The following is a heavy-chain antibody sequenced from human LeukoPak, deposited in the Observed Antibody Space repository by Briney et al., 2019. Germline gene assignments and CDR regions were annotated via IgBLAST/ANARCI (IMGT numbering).Heavy chain of an antibody. CDR1: GYNFRDYY. D-gene: IGHD6-13*01. CDR3: ARGAEAETSPLDF. CDR2: INPKSGGT. Sequence: ASVKVSCKASGYNFRDYYMHWVRQAPGQGLEWLGWINPKSGGTDYAQQFQGRVTMTRDTSSSTDYLEVRSLRSDDMAVYYCARGAEAETSPLDFWGQGTPVTVSS. V-gene: IGHV1-2*02. J-gene: IGHJ4*02.